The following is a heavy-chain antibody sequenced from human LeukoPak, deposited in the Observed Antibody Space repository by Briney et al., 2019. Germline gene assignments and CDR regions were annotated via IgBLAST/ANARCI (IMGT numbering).Heavy chain of an antibody. J-gene: IGHJ4*02. CDR3: ARARLTVSDGFDY. D-gene: IGHD6-19*01. V-gene: IGHV3-48*02. CDR1: GFTFSSYS. Sequence: GGSLRLSCAASGFTFSSYSMNWVRQAPGKGLEWVSYISGSSSSIYYADSVKGRFTISRDNAKKSLYLQMNSLRDEDTAVYYCARARLTVSDGFDYWGQGTLVTVSS. CDR2: ISGSSSSI.